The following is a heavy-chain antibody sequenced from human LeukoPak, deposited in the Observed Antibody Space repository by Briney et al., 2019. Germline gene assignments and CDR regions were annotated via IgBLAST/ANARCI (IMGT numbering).Heavy chain of an antibody. Sequence: SVKVSCKASGGTFSSYAISWVRQAPGQGLEWMGGIIPIFGTANYAQKFQGRVTITTDESTSTAYMELSSLRSEDTAVYYCAQEALGHGGPTYMDVWGKGTTVTVSS. J-gene: IGHJ6*03. D-gene: IGHD3-16*01. CDR3: AQEALGHGGPTYMDV. V-gene: IGHV1-69*05. CDR2: IIPIFGTA. CDR1: GGTFSSYA.